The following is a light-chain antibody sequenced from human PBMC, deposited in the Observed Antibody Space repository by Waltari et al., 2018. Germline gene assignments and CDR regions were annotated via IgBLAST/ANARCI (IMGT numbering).Light chain of an antibody. J-gene: IGLJ2*01. CDR3: CSYVGSTSVI. Sequence: QSALTQPASVSGSPGQSISIPCTGTSSTVGNYNLVPWYPQHPGKAPKLMIYDVSKRPSGVSNRFSGSKSGNTASLTISGLQAEDEADYYCCSYVGSTSVIVGGGTKLTVL. V-gene: IGLV2-23*02. CDR1: SSTVGNYNL. CDR2: DVS.